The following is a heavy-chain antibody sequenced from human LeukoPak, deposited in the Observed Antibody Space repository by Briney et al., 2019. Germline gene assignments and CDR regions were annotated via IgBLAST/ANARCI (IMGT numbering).Heavy chain of an antibody. CDR3: ARGGSMVRGVYDAFDI. V-gene: IGHV1-18*01. J-gene: IGHJ3*02. CDR2: ISAYNGNT. Sequence: ASVKVSCKASGYTFTSYGISWVRQAPGQGLEWMGWISAYNGNTNYAQKLQGRVTMTSDTSTSTAYMELRSLRSDDTAVYYCARGGSMVRGVYDAFDIWGQGTMVTVSS. D-gene: IGHD3-10*01. CDR1: GYTFTSYG.